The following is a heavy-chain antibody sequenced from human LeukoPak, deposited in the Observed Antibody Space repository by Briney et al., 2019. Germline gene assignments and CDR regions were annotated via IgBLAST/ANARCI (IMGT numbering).Heavy chain of an antibody. CDR1: GFTFSGSA. D-gene: IGHD2/OR15-2a*01. J-gene: IGHJ6*03. V-gene: IGHV3-73*01. CDR3: TFNADYYYYYYMDV. CDR2: IRSKANSYAT. Sequence: GGSLKLSCAASGFTFSGSAMHWVRQASGKGLEWVGRIRSKANSYATAYAASVKGRFTISRDDSKNTAYLQMNSLKTEDTAEYYCTFNADYYYYYYMDVWGKGTTVTVSS.